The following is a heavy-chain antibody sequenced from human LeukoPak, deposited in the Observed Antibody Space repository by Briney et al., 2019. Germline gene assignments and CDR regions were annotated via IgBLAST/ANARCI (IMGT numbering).Heavy chain of an antibody. CDR1: GYTFTSYG. Sequence: ASVKVSCKASGYTFTSYGISWVRQAPGQGLEWMGWISAYNGNTNYAQKLQGRVTMTTDTSTSTAYMELRSLRSDDTAVYYCARDQSYCGGDCRDAFDIWGQGTMVTVSS. CDR3: ARDQSYCGGDCRDAFDI. V-gene: IGHV1-18*01. D-gene: IGHD2-21*02. J-gene: IGHJ3*02. CDR2: ISAYNGNT.